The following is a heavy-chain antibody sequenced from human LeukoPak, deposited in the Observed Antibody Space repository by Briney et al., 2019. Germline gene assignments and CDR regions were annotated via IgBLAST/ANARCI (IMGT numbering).Heavy chain of an antibody. V-gene: IGHV3-23*01. J-gene: IGHJ4*02. CDR1: GFTFSSYS. Sequence: GGSLRLSCAASGFTFSSYSMNWVRQAPGKGLEWVSAISGSGGSTYYADSVKGRFTISRDNSKNTLYLQMNSLRAEDTAVYYCAKGPTYYDILTGYYRDWGQGTLVTVSS. CDR2: ISGSGGST. D-gene: IGHD3-9*01. CDR3: AKGPTYYDILTGYYRD.